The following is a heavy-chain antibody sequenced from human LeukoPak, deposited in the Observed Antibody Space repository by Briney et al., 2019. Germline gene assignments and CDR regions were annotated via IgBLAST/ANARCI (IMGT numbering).Heavy chain of an antibody. CDR1: GGSFSGYY. V-gene: IGHV3-33*08. J-gene: IGHJ4*02. CDR2: IWYDGSNK. D-gene: IGHD4-23*01. Sequence: LSLTCAVYGGSFSGYYWSWVRQAPGKGLEWVAVIWYDGSNKYYADSVKGRFTISRDNPKNTLYVQMNSLRAEDTAVYYCARGRGADYGGNSGYFDYWGQGTLVTVSS. CDR3: ARGRGADYGGNSGYFDY.